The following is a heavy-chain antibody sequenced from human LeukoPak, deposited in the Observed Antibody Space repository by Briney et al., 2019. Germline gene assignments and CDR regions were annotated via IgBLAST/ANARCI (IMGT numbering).Heavy chain of an antibody. J-gene: IGHJ1*01. V-gene: IGHV1-69*13. CDR2: IIPIFGTA. D-gene: IGHD6-13*01. CDR3: ARAAAAGTRYFQH. CDR1: GGTFSSYA. Sequence: SVKVSCKASGGTFSSYAISWVRQAPGQGLKWMGGIIPIFGTANYAQKFQGRVTITADESTSTAYMELSSLRSEDTAVYYCARAAAAGTRYFQHWGQGTLVTVSS.